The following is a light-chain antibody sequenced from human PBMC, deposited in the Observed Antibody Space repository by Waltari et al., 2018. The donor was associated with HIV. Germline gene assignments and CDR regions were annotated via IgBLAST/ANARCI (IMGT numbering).Light chain of an antibody. Sequence: NFMLTPPHSVSESPGKAVTISCTRSRVYIVSNYVQRYQQRPGSVPTTVIYEGSQRPPGVPDRFSGSIDSSSNSASLPISGLKTEDEADYYCQSYGSTDYVFGSGTKVTVL. CDR2: EGS. CDR3: QSYGSTDYV. J-gene: IGLJ1*01. CDR1: RVYIVSNY. V-gene: IGLV6-57*04.